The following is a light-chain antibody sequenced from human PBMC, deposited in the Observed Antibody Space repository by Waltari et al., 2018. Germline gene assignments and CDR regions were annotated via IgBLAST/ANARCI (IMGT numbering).Light chain of an antibody. Sequence: AIQMPQLPSSLSASIVDRVPITCRASQGIISDLTWYQQKPGQAPKLLIYAASSLQSGVPSRFSGSGSGTDFTLTISNLQPEDFATYYCLQDYNYPWTFGQGTKVEIK. CDR3: LQDYNYPWT. CDR2: AAS. J-gene: IGKJ1*01. V-gene: IGKV1-6*01. CDR1: QGIISD.